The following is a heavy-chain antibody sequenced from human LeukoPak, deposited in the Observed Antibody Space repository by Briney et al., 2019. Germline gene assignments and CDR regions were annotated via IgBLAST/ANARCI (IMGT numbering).Heavy chain of an antibody. CDR2: ISGSGDSV. Sequence: GGSLRLSCAASGFTFTNYEMSWVRQAPGKGLEWLSSISGSGDSVFYADSVKGRFTISRDNSLNTLHLQMNSLRAEDTAFYYCGKGNTASRPGFADWGQGTLVTVSS. D-gene: IGHD5-18*01. CDR3: GKGNTASRPGFAD. J-gene: IGHJ4*02. V-gene: IGHV3-23*01. CDR1: GFTFTNYE.